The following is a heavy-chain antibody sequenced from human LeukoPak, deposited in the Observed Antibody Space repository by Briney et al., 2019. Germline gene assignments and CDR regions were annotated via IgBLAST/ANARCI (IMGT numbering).Heavy chain of an antibody. CDR3: ARGPNEDYYDSSGFLI. D-gene: IGHD3-22*01. CDR2: IYTSGST. Sequence: SQTLSLTCTVSGGSISSGSYYWSWIWQPAGKGLEWIGRIYTSGSTNYNPSLKSRVTISVDTSKNQFSLKLSSVTAADTAVYYCARGPNEDYYDSSGFLIWGQGTLVTVSS. J-gene: IGHJ4*02. CDR1: GGSISSGSYY. V-gene: IGHV4-61*02.